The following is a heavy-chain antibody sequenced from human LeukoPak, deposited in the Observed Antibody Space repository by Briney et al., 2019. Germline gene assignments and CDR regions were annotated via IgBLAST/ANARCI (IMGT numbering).Heavy chain of an antibody. CDR1: GGSFSGYS. J-gene: IGHJ4*02. Sequence: PSETLSLTCAVYGGSFSGYSWSWIRQPPGKGLEWIGEINHSGSTNYNPSLKSRVTISVDTSKNQFSLKLSSVTAADTAVYYCARSLFFHYGSGSYSPRSFDYWGQGTLVTVSS. V-gene: IGHV4-34*01. CDR3: ARSLFFHYGSGSYSPRSFDY. D-gene: IGHD3-10*01. CDR2: INHSGST.